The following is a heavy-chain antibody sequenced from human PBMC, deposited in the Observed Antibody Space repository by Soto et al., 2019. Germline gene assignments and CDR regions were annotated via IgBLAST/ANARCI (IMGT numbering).Heavy chain of an antibody. CDR1: GFTFSSYA. Sequence: EVQLLESGGGLVQPGGSLRLSCAASGFTFSSYAMSWVRQAPGKGLEWVSGVSGSGAYTYHADSVKGRFTISRDNSKNTLYLQMNSLRAEDTAVYSCAKGPCSSTSCAQRAYFDYWGQGALVTVSS. V-gene: IGHV3-23*01. J-gene: IGHJ4*02. CDR3: AKGPCSSTSCAQRAYFDY. D-gene: IGHD2-2*01. CDR2: VSGSGAYT.